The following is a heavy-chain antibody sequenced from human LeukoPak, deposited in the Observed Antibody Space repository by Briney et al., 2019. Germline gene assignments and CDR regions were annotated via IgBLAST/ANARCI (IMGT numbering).Heavy chain of an antibody. CDR1: GGSISSSSYH. V-gene: IGHV4-39*01. D-gene: IGHD3-10*01. J-gene: IGHJ4*02. CDR2: IYYSGDT. Sequence: SETLSLTCSVSGGSISSSSYHWDWIRQSPGQGLEWIGDIYYSGDTHYKPSLKSRLTISVDTSKNQFSLRLSSVTAADTAVYYCARTISIRSDTWGDIKYFDYWGQGTLVTVSS. CDR3: ARTISIRSDTWGDIKYFDY.